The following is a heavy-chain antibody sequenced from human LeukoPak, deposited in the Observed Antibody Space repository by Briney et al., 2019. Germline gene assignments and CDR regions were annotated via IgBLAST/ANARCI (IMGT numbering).Heavy chain of an antibody. Sequence: GGSLRLSCAASGFTFSSYSMNWVRQAPGKGLEWVSSISSSSSYIYFADSVKGRFTISRDNAKNSLYLQMNSLRAEDTAVYYCARGYYYGSGSYSHYYYMDVWGKGTTVTISS. D-gene: IGHD3-10*01. V-gene: IGHV3-21*01. CDR2: ISSSSSYI. CDR1: GFTFSSYS. J-gene: IGHJ6*03. CDR3: ARGYYYGSGSYSHYYYMDV.